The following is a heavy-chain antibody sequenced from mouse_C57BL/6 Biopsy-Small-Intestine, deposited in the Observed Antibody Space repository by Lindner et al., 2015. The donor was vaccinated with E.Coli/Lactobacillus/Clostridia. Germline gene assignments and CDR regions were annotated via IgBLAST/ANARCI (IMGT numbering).Heavy chain of an antibody. J-gene: IGHJ3*01. CDR2: IYPNNGGT. D-gene: IGHD2-5*01. Sequence: VQLQESGPELVKPGASVKISCKASGYTFTDYNMDWVKQSRGKSLEWIGYIYPNNGGTGYNQKFKSKATLTVDKSSNTAYMELHSLTSEDSAVYYCARGKGYYSNPFAYWGQGTLVTVSA. CDR3: ARGKGYYSNPFAY. V-gene: IGHV1-34*02. CDR1: GYTFTDYN.